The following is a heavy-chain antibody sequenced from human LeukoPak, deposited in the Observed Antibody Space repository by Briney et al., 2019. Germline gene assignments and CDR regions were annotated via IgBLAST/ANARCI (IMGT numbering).Heavy chain of an antibody. Sequence: VATIKEEGSDKYYVDSVRGRFTISRDNAENSVYLQMDRLTAEDTALYFCENDRIRDIPGITTNRHDFWGQGTLVTVS. J-gene: IGHJ4*02. V-gene: IGHV3-7*03. CDR2: IKEEGSDK. CDR3: ENDRIRDIPGITTNRHDF. D-gene: IGHD4-11*01.